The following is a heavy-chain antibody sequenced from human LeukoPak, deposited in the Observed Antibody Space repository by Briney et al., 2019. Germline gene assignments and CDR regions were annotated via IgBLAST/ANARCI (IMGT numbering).Heavy chain of an antibody. CDR2: IKQDGNRK. V-gene: IGHV3-7*01. Sequence: GGSLRLSCAASGFTFSGYWMCWVRQAPGKGLEWVANIKQDGNRKYYVDSVKGRFTVSRDNAKNSLYLQMNSLRVEDTAVYYCARDWEYWGQGTLVTVSS. J-gene: IGHJ4*02. CDR3: ARDWEY. CDR1: GFTFSGYW. D-gene: IGHD1-26*01.